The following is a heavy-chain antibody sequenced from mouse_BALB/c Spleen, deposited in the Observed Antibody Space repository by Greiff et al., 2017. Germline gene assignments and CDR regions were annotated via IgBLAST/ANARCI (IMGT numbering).Heavy chain of an antibody. Sequence: QVQLQQSGAELVKPGASVKLSCKASGYTFTSYYMYWVKQRPGHGLEWIGEINPSNGGTNFNEKFKSKATLTVDKSSSTAYMQLSSLTSEDSAVYYCTRWGWAFAYWGQGTLVTVSA. CDR3: TRWGWAFAY. CDR2: INPSNGGT. J-gene: IGHJ3*01. D-gene: IGHD3-3*01. V-gene: IGHV1S81*02. CDR1: GYTFTSYY.